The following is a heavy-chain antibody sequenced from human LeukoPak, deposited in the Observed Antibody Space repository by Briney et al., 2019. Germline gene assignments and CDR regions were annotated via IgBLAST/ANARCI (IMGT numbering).Heavy chain of an antibody. D-gene: IGHD2-2*02. J-gene: IGHJ3*02. Sequence: PGGSLRLSCAASGFNFSNYGMHWVRQAPGKGLEWVSIIYRGGNTYYADSVMGRFTISRDNSKNTLYLQMNSLRAEDTAVYYCARQYCTSTSCNSAFDIWGQGTMVTISS. CDR2: IYRGGNT. V-gene: IGHV3-NL1*01. CDR1: GFNFSNYG. CDR3: ARQYCTSTSCNSAFDI.